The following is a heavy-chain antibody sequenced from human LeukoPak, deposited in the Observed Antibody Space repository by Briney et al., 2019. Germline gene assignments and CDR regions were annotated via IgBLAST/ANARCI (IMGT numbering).Heavy chain of an antibody. D-gene: IGHD6-13*01. Sequence: ASVKVSCKASGYTFTGYYMHWVRQAPGQGLEWMGWINPNSGGTNYAQKFQGWVTMTRDTSINTAYMELSRLRSDDTAVYYYARDRGIAENYYYYGMDVWGQGTTVTVS. CDR2: INPNSGGT. V-gene: IGHV1-2*04. CDR1: GYTFTGYY. J-gene: IGHJ6*02. CDR3: ARDRGIAENYYYYGMDV.